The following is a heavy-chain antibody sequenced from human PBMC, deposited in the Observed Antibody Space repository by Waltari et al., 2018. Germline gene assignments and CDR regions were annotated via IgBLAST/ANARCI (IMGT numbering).Heavy chain of an antibody. Sequence: VQLVESGGGLIQPGGSLRLSCAASGFTVSRNYMSWVRQAPGKGLEWVSVIYSGGSTYYADSVKGRFTISSDNSKNTLYLQMNSLRAEDTAVYYCARDDGYCSGGSCYGLSYWGQGTLVTVSS. CDR3: ARDDGYCSGGSCYGLSY. CDR1: GFTVSRNY. J-gene: IGHJ4*02. D-gene: IGHD2-15*01. CDR2: IYSGGST. V-gene: IGHV3-53*01.